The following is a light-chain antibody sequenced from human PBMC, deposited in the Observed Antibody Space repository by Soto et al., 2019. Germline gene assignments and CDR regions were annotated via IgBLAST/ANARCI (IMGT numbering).Light chain of an antibody. CDR2: AAS. V-gene: IGKV1-39*01. J-gene: IGKJ2*01. CDR1: QSISSY. Sequence: DMQMTQSPSSLSASVGDRVTITGRASQSISSYLNWYQQKPGNAPKLLIYAASSLQSGVPSRFSGSGSGTDFTLTISSLEPEDFATYYCQQSYSTPYTFGQGTKLEIK. CDR3: QQSYSTPYT.